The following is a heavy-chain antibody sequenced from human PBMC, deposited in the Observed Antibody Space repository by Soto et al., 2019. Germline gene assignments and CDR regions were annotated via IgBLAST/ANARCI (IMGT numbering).Heavy chain of an antibody. D-gene: IGHD4-17*01. V-gene: IGHV4-38-2*02. CDR1: GYSISSGYY. J-gene: IGHJ4*02. Sequence: SETLSLTCAVSGYSISSGYYWGWIRQPPGKGLEWIGSIYHSGSTYYNPSLKSRVTISVDTSKNQFSLKLSSVTAADTAVYYCARDAVTTKGFGEVFDYLGQGTLVTVSS. CDR3: ARDAVTTKGFGEVFDY. CDR2: IYHSGST.